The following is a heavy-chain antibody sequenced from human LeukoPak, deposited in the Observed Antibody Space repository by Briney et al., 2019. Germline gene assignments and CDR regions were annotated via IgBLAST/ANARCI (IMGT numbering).Heavy chain of an antibody. CDR3: TGVYGSGSYYNVQIDY. V-gene: IGHV3-49*04. J-gene: IGHJ4*02. Sequence: GGSLRLSCTASGFIFGDYAMSWVRQAPGKGLEWVGFIRSKAYGGTTEYAASVKGRFTISRDDSKSIAYLQMNSLKTEDTAVYYCTGVYGSGSYYNVQIDYWGQGTLVTVSS. CDR1: GFIFGDYA. D-gene: IGHD3-10*01. CDR2: IRSKAYGGTT.